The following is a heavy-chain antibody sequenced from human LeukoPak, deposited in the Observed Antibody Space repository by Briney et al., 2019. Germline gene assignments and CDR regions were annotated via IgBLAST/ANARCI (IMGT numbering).Heavy chain of an antibody. V-gene: IGHV4-38-2*02. Sequence: SETLSLTCTVSGYSISSDYYWGWIRQPPGKGLEWIGSIYYSGNTYYNPSLKSRVTISVDTSKNQFSLKLTSVTAADTAVYYCAREGGYTSYNFDYWGQGTLVTVSS. CDR3: AREGGYTSYNFDY. J-gene: IGHJ4*02. CDR1: GYSISSDYY. CDR2: IYYSGNT. D-gene: IGHD6-19*01.